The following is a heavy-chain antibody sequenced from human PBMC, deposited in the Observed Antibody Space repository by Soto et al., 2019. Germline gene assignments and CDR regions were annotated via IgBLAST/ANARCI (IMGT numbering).Heavy chain of an antibody. Sequence: GGSLRLSCAASGFTFSSYGMHWVRQAPGKGLEWVAVISYDGSNKYYADSVKGRFTISRDNSKNTLYLQMNSLRAEDTAVYYCARGGSLWFGELSAYYYGMDVWGQGTTVTVSS. CDR2: ISYDGSNK. J-gene: IGHJ6*02. D-gene: IGHD3-10*01. CDR1: GFTFSSYG. V-gene: IGHV3-30*03. CDR3: ARGGSLWFGELSAYYYGMDV.